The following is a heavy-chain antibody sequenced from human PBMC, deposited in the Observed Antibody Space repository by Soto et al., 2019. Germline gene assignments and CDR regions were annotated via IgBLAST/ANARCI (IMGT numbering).Heavy chain of an antibody. Sequence: QVQLVQSGAEVKKPGASVKVSCKASGYTFTSYGISWVRQAPGQGLEWMGWITAYNGNTHYAQKLQGRVIMPTATSTGTAYIDLRSLRSYDTAVYYCARGEAYGDGYWGQGTLVTVSS. CDR2: ITAYNGNT. J-gene: IGHJ4*02. V-gene: IGHV1-18*01. D-gene: IGHD4-17*01. CDR3: ARGEAYGDGY. CDR1: GYTFTSYG.